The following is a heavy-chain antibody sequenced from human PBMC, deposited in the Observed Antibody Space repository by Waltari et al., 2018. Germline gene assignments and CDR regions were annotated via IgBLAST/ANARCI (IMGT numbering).Heavy chain of an antibody. CDR1: GVSIHSNKW. Sequence: QVQLQESGPGVVKPSETLSLTCAVSGVSIHSNKWWGWVRQPPGKGMEWIGEIHRSGNNNYNPSLMSRVTSSIDTTESQFCRTLGSVTAADTAVYFCAGNEGWEKNSYYFGSWGQGGQVTVSS. CDR2: IHRSGNN. J-gene: IGHJ4*02. V-gene: IGHV4-4*02. D-gene: IGHD1-26*01. CDR3: AGNEGWEKNSYYFGS.